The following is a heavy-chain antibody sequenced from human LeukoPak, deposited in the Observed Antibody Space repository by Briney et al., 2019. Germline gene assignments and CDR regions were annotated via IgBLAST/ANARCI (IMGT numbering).Heavy chain of an antibody. Sequence: PGGSLRLSCAASGFIFSGHYMEWVRQAPGKGLEWVGRTRNKANSYATEYAASVKGRFTISRDDSKNSVYLQMNSLKTEDTDAYYCTRIYCTGGSCHDAFDIWGQGTMVTVSS. CDR3: TRIYCTGGSCHDAFDI. CDR2: TRNKANSYAT. CDR1: GFIFSGHY. J-gene: IGHJ3*02. V-gene: IGHV3-72*01. D-gene: IGHD2-8*02.